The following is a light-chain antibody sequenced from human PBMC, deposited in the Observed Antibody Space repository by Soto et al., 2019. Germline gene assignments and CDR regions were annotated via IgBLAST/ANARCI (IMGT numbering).Light chain of an antibody. CDR3: QQRSSWPRA. V-gene: IGKV3-11*01. Sequence: PGERATLSCRASQYINPYLVWYQQKPGQAPRLLIYDASKRATGIPDRFSGSGSGTDFTLTISSLAPEDFALYYCQQRSSWPRAFGGGTKVEIK. CDR1: QYINPY. CDR2: DAS. J-gene: IGKJ4*01.